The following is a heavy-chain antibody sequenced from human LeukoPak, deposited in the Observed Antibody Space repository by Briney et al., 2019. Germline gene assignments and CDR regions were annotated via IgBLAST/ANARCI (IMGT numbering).Heavy chain of an antibody. D-gene: IGHD3-10*01. CDR2: IYYSGNT. CDR3: ARGPPYFTFYYGSGSPTLDY. Sequence: RPSQTLSLTCTVSGGSISSGGYYWSWIRQHPGKGLEWIGYIYYSGNTYYNPSLKSRVTISVDTSKNQFSLKLSSVTAADTAVYYCARGPPYFTFYYGSGSPTLDYWGQGTLVTVSS. V-gene: IGHV4-31*03. CDR1: GGSISSGGYY. J-gene: IGHJ4*02.